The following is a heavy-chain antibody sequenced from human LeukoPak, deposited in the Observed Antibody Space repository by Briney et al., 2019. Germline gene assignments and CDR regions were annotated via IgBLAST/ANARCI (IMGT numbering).Heavy chain of an antibody. Sequence: ASVTVSCKASGYTFTSYDINWVRQATGQGLEWMGWMNPNSGNTGYAQKFQGRVTMTRNTSISTAYMELSSLRSEGTAVYYCVRENRDSSSWYVWGQGTLVTVSS. CDR3: VRENRDSSSWYV. J-gene: IGHJ4*02. CDR2: MNPNSGNT. V-gene: IGHV1-8*01. CDR1: GYTFTSYD. D-gene: IGHD6-13*01.